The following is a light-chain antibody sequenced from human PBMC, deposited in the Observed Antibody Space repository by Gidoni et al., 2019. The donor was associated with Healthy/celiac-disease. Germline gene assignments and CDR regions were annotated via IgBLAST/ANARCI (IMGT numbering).Light chain of an antibody. CDR2: WAS. CDR1: QSVLYSSNNKNY. J-gene: IGKJ2*01. CDR3: QQYYSTPLYT. Sequence: DIAMTQSPDSLAVSLGERAPINCKSSQSVLYSSNNKNYLAWYQQKPGQPPKLLIYWASTRESGVPDRFSGSGSGTDFTLTISSLQAEDVAVYYCQQYYSTPLYTFGQGTKLEIK. V-gene: IGKV4-1*01.